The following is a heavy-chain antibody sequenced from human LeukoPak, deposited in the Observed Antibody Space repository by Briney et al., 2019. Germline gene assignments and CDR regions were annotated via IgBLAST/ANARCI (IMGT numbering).Heavy chain of an antibody. CDR1: GFTFSSHA. V-gene: IGHV3-23*01. CDR2: IGGLGGST. D-gene: IGHD3-3*01. CDR3: ARDPGVVAFHYFDY. Sequence: GGSLRLSCAASGFTFSSHAMGWVRQAPGKGLEWVSGIGGLGGSTYYAGSVKGRFTIPRDNSQNTLYLHMNSLRAGDTAVYYCARDPGVVAFHYFDYWGQGSLVTVSS. J-gene: IGHJ4*02.